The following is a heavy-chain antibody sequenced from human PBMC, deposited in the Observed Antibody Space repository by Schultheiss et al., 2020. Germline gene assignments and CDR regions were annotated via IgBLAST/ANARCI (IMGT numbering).Heavy chain of an antibody. CDR2: ITAYNGNT. CDR1: GYTFTSYG. CDR3: ASKVRTPMAPPYYYYGMDV. Sequence: ASVKVSCKASGYTFTSYGISWVRQAPGQGLEWVGWITAYNGNTNSAHNLQGRVTMTTGTCTTTAYMQLRSLRCDDTAVYYCASKVRTPMAPPYYYYGMDVWGQGTTVNVSS. V-gene: IGHV1-18*01. D-gene: IGHD3-10*01. J-gene: IGHJ6*02.